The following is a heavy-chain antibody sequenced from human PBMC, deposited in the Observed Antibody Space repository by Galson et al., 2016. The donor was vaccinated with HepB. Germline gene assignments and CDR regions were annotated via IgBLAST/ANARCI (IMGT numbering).Heavy chain of an antibody. D-gene: IGHD6-13*01. J-gene: IGHJ6*02. V-gene: IGHV5-51*01. CDR3: ARHPYSSSHYYYSGMDV. CDR2: IFPGDSRT. Sequence: QSGAEVKKPGESLKISCTGSGYSFASFWIGWVRQMPGKGLEWMGIIFPGDSRTTYSPSFQGQVTFSADKSISTVYLQWNSLKASDTAMYYCARHPYSSSHYYYSGMDVWAQGTTVTVSS. CDR1: GYSFASFW.